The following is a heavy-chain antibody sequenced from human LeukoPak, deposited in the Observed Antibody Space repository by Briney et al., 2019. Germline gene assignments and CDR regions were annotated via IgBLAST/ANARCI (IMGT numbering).Heavy chain of an antibody. D-gene: IGHD2-21*01. CDR1: GFTFSSYW. J-gene: IGHJ4*02. CDR2: INSDGSST. Sequence: GGSLRLSCAASGFTFSSYWMHWVRQAPGKGLVWVSRINSDGSSTSYADSVKGRFTISRDNAKNTLYLQMNSLRAEDTAVYYCAKPGKRVVHLSAFDYWGQGTLVTVSS. V-gene: IGHV3-74*01. CDR3: AKPGKRVVHLSAFDY.